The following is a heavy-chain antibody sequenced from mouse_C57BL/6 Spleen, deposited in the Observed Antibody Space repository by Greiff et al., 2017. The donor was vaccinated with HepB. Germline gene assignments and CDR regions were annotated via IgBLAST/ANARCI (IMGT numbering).Heavy chain of an antibody. CDR2: IDPNSGGT. CDR3: AIGGYYGSTHWYFDV. V-gene: IGHV1-72*01. D-gene: IGHD1-1*01. J-gene: IGHJ1*03. CDR1: GYTFTSYW. Sequence: QVQLKQPGAELVKPGASVKLSCKASGYTFTSYWMHWVKQRPGRGLEWIGRIDPNSGGTKYNEKFKGKSTLTVDKPSSTAYMKLSSLTSEDSAVYYCAIGGYYGSTHWYFDVWGTGTTVTVSS.